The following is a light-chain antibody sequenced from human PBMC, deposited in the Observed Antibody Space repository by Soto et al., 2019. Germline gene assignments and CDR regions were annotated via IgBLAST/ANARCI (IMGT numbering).Light chain of an antibody. J-gene: IGLJ1*01. CDR2: EVN. V-gene: IGLV2-8*01. Sequence: QSALIQPPSVSGSPGQSVTISCTGTSSDVGGYNYVSWYQQHPGKAPKLMIYEVNKRPSGVPDRFSGSKSGNTASLTVSGLHAEDEAHYYCSSYAGSSNVFRTGTKATVL. CDR1: SSDVGGYNY. CDR3: SSYAGSSNV.